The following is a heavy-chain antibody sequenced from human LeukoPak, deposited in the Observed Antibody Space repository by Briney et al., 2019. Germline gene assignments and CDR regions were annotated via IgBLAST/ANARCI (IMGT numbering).Heavy chain of an antibody. V-gene: IGHV4-39*07. CDR3: ARGPRVIKTFDY. Sequence: PSETLSLTCTVSGGSISSSSYYWGWIRQPPGKGLEWIGSIYYSGSTYYNPSLKSRVTISVDTSKNQFSLKLSSVTAADTAVYYCARGPRVIKTFDYWGQGTLVTVSS. CDR1: GGSISSSSYY. J-gene: IGHJ4*02. CDR2: IYYSGST.